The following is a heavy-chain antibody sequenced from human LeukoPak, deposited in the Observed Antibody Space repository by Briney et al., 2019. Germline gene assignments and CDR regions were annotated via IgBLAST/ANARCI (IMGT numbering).Heavy chain of an antibody. Sequence: ETLSLTCGVRGVSFSGNYWSWIRQAPGKGLEWVANIKQDGSEKYYVDSVKGRFTISRDNAKNSLYLQMNSLRAEDTAVYYCAREEEYYDFWSGYSNWGQGTLVTVSS. D-gene: IGHD3-3*01. CDR3: AREEEYYDFWSGYSN. V-gene: IGHV3-7*01. J-gene: IGHJ4*02. CDR1: GVSFSGNY. CDR2: IKQDGSEK.